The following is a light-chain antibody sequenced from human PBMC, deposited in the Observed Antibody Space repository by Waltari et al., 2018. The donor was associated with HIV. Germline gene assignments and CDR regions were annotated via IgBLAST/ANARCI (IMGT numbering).Light chain of an antibody. CDR3: QSVDDGGTHVV. V-gene: IGLV3-25*03. CDR1: ALPKRY. CDR2: KDT. Sequence: SYELTQPPSVSVSPGQTAEITCSGDALPKRYSYWYRQKTGQAPVMVLYKDTKRPAGILQRVAGSTSGTKVTLTISGVRAEDEADYYCQSVDDGGTHVVFGGGTKLTVL. J-gene: IGLJ2*01.